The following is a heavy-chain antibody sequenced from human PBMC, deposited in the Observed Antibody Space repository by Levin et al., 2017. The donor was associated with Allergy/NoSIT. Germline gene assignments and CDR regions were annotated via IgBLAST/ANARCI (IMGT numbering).Heavy chain of an antibody. D-gene: IGHD3-16*01. CDR1: GFTFSTYT. CDR3: ARASGGTFDI. Sequence: GESLKISCAASGFTFSTYTLHWVRQAPGQGLEWVAVVSYDGSDNFYAESVKGRFTISRDNSQTTLYLQMNKLSAEDTAVYYCARASGGTFDIWGQGTMVTVSS. V-gene: IGHV3-30-3*01. J-gene: IGHJ3*02. CDR2: VSYDGSDN.